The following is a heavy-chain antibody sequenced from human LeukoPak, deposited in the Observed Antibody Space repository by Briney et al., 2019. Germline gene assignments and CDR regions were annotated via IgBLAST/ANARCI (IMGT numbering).Heavy chain of an antibody. Sequence: TGGSLRLSCAASGFTFSSYAMSWVRHAPGKGLEWVSAISGSGGSTYYADSVKGRFPISRDNSKNTLYLQMNRLRAEDTAVYYCANTNTRITMVRGANPNYWGQGTLVTVSS. CDR1: GFTFSSYA. CDR3: ANTNTRITMVRGANPNY. CDR2: ISGSGGST. V-gene: IGHV3-23*01. D-gene: IGHD3-10*01. J-gene: IGHJ4*02.